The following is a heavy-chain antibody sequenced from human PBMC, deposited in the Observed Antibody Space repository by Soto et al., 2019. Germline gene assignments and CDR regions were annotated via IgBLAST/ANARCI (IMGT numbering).Heavy chain of an antibody. CDR2: IIPIFGTA. CDR1: GGTFSSYA. D-gene: IGHD5-12*01. CDR3: ARDRGYSGHGGIDY. V-gene: IGHV1-69*01. J-gene: IGHJ4*02. Sequence: QVQLVQSGAEVTKPGSSVKVSCKASGGTFSSYAISWVRQAPGQGLEWMGGIIPIFGTANYAQKFQGRVTITADESTSTAYMELSSLRSEDTAMYYCARDRGYSGHGGIDYWGQGTLVTVSS.